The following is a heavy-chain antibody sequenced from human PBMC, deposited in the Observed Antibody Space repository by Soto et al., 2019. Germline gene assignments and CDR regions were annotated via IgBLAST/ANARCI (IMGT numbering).Heavy chain of an antibody. Sequence: QVQLQESGPGLVKPSQTLSLTCTVSGDSITSGDYYWSWIRQPPGKGLEWIGYIYYSGSTYYNPSLKGRVTLSVDTSKNQFSLKVWSVTAADTAVYYCARVTPPTRDYDFWSGYYIHDNWGQGTLVTVSS. J-gene: IGHJ4*02. CDR1: GDSITSGDYY. V-gene: IGHV4-30-4*01. CDR2: IYYSGST. D-gene: IGHD3-3*01. CDR3: ARVTPPTRDYDFWSGYYIHDN.